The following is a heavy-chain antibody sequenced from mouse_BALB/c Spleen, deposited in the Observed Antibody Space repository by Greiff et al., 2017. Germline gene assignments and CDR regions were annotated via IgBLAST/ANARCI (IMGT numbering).Heavy chain of an antibody. CDR3: ARVAGYGNYWFAY. CDR2: INPSSGYT. Sequence: QVQLQQSAAELARPGASVKMSCKASGYTFTSYTMHWVKQRPGQGLEWIGYINPSSGYTEYNQKFKDKTTLTADKSSSTAYMQLSSLTSEDSAVYYCARVAGYGNYWFAYWGQGTLVTVSA. J-gene: IGHJ3*01. CDR1: GYTFTSYT. V-gene: IGHV1-4*02. D-gene: IGHD2-1*01.